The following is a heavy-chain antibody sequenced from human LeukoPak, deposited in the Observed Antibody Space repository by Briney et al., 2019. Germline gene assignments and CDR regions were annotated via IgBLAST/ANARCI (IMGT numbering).Heavy chain of an antibody. CDR2: IYYSGST. CDR3: ARFWVGTYYYDSSGYYAFDY. CDR1: GGSISSGGYY. V-gene: IGHV4-31*03. J-gene: IGHJ4*02. D-gene: IGHD3-22*01. Sequence: PSQTLSLTCTVSGGSISSGGYYWSWVRQHPGKGLEWTGYIYYSGSTYYNPSLKSRVTISVDTSKNQFSLKLSSVTAADTAVYYCARFWVGTYYYDSSGYYAFDYWGQGTLVTVSS.